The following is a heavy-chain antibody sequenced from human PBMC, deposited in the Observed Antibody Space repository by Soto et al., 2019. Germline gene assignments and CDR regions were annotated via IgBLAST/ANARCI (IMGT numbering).Heavy chain of an antibody. D-gene: IGHD5-18*01. CDR1: GGSISSSSYY. J-gene: IGHJ6*03. CDR2: IYYSGST. Sequence: SETLSLTCTVSGGSISSSSYYWGWIRQPPGKGLEWIGSIYYSGSTYYNPSLKSRVTMSVDTSKNQFSLKLSSVTAADTAVYYCARQIRYSYGYVNYMDVWGKGTTVIGTS. CDR3: ARQIRYSYGYVNYMDV. V-gene: IGHV4-39*01.